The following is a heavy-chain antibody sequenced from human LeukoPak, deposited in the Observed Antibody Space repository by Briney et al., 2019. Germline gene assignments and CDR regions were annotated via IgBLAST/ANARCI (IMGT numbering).Heavy chain of an antibody. J-gene: IGHJ3*02. CDR2: IYYSGST. CDR3: ARDVGSYYGIWSYAFDI. CDR1: GGSISSSSYY. Sequence: SETLSLTCTVSGGSISSSSYYWGWIRQPPGKGLEWIGSIYYSGSTYYNPSLKSRVTISVDTSKNQFSLKLSSVTAADTAVYYCARDVGSYYGIWSYAFDIWGRGTMVTVSS. V-gene: IGHV4-39*07. D-gene: IGHD1-26*01.